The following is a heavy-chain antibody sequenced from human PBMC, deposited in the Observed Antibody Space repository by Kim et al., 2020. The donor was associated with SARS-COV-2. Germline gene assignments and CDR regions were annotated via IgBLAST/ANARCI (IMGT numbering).Heavy chain of an antibody. CDR3: ARGGYFTGVYFDY. Sequence: YAQSVKGRFTISRDNSKNTLYLKMNSLRADDTAVYYCARGGYFTGVYFDYWGQGTLVTVSS. V-gene: IGHV3-66*01. J-gene: IGHJ4*02. D-gene: IGHD3-22*01.